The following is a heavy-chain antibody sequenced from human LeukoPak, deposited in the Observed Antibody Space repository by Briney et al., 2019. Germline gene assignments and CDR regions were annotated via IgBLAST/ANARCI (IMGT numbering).Heavy chain of an antibody. V-gene: IGHV3-7*01. CDR1: GFTFGSYV. Sequence: GGSLRLSCAAPGFTFGSYVMSWVRQAPGKGLEWVAKIKEDGSEKDYVDSVKGRFTISRDNAKNSLFLEMNRLRAEDTALYYCMRQAGVHWGQGTLVTVSS. CDR3: MRQAGVH. J-gene: IGHJ4*02. CDR2: IKEDGSEK.